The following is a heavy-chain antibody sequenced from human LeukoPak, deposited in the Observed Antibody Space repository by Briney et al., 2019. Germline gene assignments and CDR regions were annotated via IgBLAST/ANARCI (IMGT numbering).Heavy chain of an antibody. V-gene: IGHV3-23*01. J-gene: IGHJ4*02. CDR3: AKGGYDKYYFDN. D-gene: IGHD3-22*01. Sequence: GGSLGLSWTASGFTFTNCALSWVRQAPGKGLEWVSTISVGGDSTYYADSVKGRFTISRDNSMNTLYLQMNSLRVEDTAVYYCAKGGYDKYYFDNWGQGTLVTVSS. CDR1: GFTFTNCA. CDR2: ISVGGDST.